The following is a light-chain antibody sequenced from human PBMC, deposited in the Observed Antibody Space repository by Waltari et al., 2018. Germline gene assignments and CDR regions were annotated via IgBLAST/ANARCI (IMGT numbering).Light chain of an antibody. Sequence: QSVLTQPPSVSGAPGQRVTISCTGSSSNIGAGYDVHWYQQFPGTAPKLLIYGNSNRPSGVPDRFSGSKSGTSASLASTGLQAEDEADYYCQSYDSSLSGPVVFGGGTKLTVL. CDR3: QSYDSSLSGPVV. J-gene: IGLJ2*01. V-gene: IGLV1-40*01. CDR2: GNS. CDR1: SSNIGAGYD.